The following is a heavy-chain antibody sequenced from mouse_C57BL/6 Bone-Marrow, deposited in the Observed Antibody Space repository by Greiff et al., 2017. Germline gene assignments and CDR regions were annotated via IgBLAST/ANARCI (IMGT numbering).Heavy chain of an antibody. J-gene: IGHJ4*01. D-gene: IGHD2-3*01. Sequence: QVQLQQPGTELVKPGASVKLSCKASGYTFTSYWMHWVKQRPGQGLEWIGNINPSNGGTNYNEKFKSKATLTVDKSSSTAYMQLRSLASEDSAVYYCARRRDGYYLSDAMDYWGQGTSVTVSA. CDR2: INPSNGGT. CDR1: GYTFTSYW. V-gene: IGHV1-53*01. CDR3: ARRRDGYYLSDAMDY.